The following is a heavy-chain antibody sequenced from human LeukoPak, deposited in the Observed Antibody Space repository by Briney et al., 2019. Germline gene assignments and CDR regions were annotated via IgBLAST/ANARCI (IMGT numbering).Heavy chain of an antibody. V-gene: IGHV4-59*01. Sequence: SETLSLTCTVSGGSISSYYWSWIRQPPGKGLEWIGYIYYSGSTNYSPSLKSRVTISVDTSKNQFSLKLSSVTAADTAVYYCARVGIAVAGKRYDAFDIWGQGTMVTVSS. J-gene: IGHJ3*02. CDR3: ARVGIAVAGKRYDAFDI. D-gene: IGHD6-19*01. CDR1: GGSISSYY. CDR2: IYYSGST.